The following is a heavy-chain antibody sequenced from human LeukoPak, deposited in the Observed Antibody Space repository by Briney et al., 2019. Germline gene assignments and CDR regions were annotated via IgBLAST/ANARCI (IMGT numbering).Heavy chain of an antibody. CDR2: IRYDGSNK. Sequence: GGSLRLSCAASGFTFSSYGMHWVRQAPGKGLEWVAFIRYDGSNKYYADSVKGRFTISRDNSKNTLYLQMNSLRAEDTAVYYCAKDPTTSYDSSGYYLLWGQGTLVTVSS. D-gene: IGHD3-22*01. CDR3: AKDPTTSYDSSGYYLL. V-gene: IGHV3-30*02. CDR1: GFTFSSYG. J-gene: IGHJ4*02.